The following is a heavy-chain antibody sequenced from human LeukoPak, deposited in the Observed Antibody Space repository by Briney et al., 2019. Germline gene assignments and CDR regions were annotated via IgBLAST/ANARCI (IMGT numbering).Heavy chain of an antibody. V-gene: IGHV1-24*01. D-gene: IGHD3-10*01. CDR3: ATDRVVRDAFDI. CDR2: FDPEDGET. CDR1: GYTLTELS. Sequence: GASVKVSCKVSGYTLTELSMHWVRQAPGKGLEWMGGFDPEDGETIYAQKFQGGVTMTEDTSTDTAHMELSSLRSEDTAVYYCATDRVVRDAFDIWGQGTMVTVSS. J-gene: IGHJ3*02.